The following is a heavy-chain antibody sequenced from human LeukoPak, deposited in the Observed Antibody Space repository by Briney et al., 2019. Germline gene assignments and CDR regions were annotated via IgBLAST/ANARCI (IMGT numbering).Heavy chain of an antibody. Sequence: GGSLRLSCAASGFTFSDYYMSWIRQAPGKGLEWVSYISSSSSYTNYADSVKGRFTTSRDNAKNSLYLQMNSLRAEDTAVYYCARAPHYSNYGPYYYGMDVWGQGTTVTVSS. J-gene: IGHJ6*02. D-gene: IGHD4-11*01. V-gene: IGHV3-11*06. CDR2: ISSSSSYT. CDR3: ARAPHYSNYGPYYYGMDV. CDR1: GFTFSDYY.